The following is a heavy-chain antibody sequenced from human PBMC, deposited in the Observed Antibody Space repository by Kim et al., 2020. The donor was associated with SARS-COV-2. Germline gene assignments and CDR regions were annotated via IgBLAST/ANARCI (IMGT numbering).Heavy chain of an antibody. Sequence: FQGRVTITRDTSASTAYMELSSLRSEDTAVYYCARADHYYGSGSSWYFDLWGRGTLVTVSS. CDR3: ARADHYYGSGSSWYFDL. J-gene: IGHJ2*01. D-gene: IGHD3-10*01. V-gene: IGHV1-3*01.